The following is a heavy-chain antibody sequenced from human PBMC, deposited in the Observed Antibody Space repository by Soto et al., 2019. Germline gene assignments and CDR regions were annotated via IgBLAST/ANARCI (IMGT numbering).Heavy chain of an antibody. V-gene: IGHV1-69*06. Sequence: QVQLVQSGAEVKTPGSSVKVSCKASGGTFNSYSIDWVRQAPGQGFEWMGGIIPMSGRPNYAQRFQGRFTFSADKSTNTVYMEVISLPHEDTAVYYCTRRGRQSANWFDTWGQGTLVTVSS. CDR1: GGTFNSYS. CDR2: IIPMSGRP. CDR3: TRRGRQSANWFDT. J-gene: IGHJ5*02.